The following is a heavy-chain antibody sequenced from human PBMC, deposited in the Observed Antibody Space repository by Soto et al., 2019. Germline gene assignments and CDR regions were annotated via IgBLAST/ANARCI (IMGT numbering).Heavy chain of an antibody. Sequence: QVQLVESGGGVVQPGRSLRLSCAASGFTFSSYAISWVRHAPGQGLEWMGGIIPIVGTANYAQKCQGRVTITADESTSTAYMELSSLRSEDTAVSYCASYDRSGGDYWGQGTMVTVSS. V-gene: IGHV1-69*01. CDR3: ASYDRSGGDY. J-gene: IGHJ4*02. D-gene: IGHD3-22*01. CDR1: GFTFSSYA. CDR2: IIPIVGTA.